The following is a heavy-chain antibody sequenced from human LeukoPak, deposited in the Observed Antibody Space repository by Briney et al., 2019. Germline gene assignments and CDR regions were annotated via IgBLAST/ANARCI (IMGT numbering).Heavy chain of an antibody. CDR1: GYSFTSYW. J-gene: IGHJ4*02. D-gene: IGHD2-15*01. V-gene: IGHV5-10-1*01. Sequence: GGSLKISCKGSGYSFTSYWISWVRQMPGKGLEWMGRIDPSDSYTNYSPSFQGHVTISVDKSISTAYLQWSSLKASDTAMYYCARRLQRHFDYWGQGTLVTVSS. CDR2: IDPSDSYT. CDR3: ARRLQRHFDY.